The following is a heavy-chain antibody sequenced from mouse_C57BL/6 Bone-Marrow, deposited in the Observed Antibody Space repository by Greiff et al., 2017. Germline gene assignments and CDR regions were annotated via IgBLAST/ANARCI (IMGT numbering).Heavy chain of an antibody. Sequence: QVQLQQPGAELVRPGTSVKLSCKASGYTFTSYWMHWVKQRPGQGLEWIGVIDPSDSYTNYNQKFKGKATLTVDTSSSTAYLQLSSLTSEDAAVYYCARIQGLDDGGQGTTLTVSS. V-gene: IGHV1-59*01. CDR3: ARIQGLDD. CDR2: IDPSDSYT. D-gene: IGHD3-3*01. J-gene: IGHJ2*01. CDR1: GYTFTSYW.